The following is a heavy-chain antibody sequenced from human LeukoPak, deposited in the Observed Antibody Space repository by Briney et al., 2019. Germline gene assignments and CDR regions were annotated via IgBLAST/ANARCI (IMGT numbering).Heavy chain of an antibody. CDR3: ARPYYYDSRIDP. CDR2: INHSGST. V-gene: IGHV4-34*01. J-gene: IGHJ5*02. Sequence: SETLSLTCAIYGGSFSGYYWSWIRQPPGKGLEWIGEINHSGSTNYNPSLKSRVTISVDTSKNQFSLKLSSVTAADTAVYYCARPYYYDSRIDPWGQGILVTVSS. D-gene: IGHD3-22*01. CDR1: GGSFSGYY.